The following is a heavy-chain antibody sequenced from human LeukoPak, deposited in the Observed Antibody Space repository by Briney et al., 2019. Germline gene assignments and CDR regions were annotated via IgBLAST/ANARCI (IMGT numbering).Heavy chain of an antibody. J-gene: IGHJ5*02. CDR3: ATAGGDGSRMGFDP. D-gene: IGHD2-15*01. CDR2: ISADGSVT. Sequence: GGSLRLSCAASGFTFSSYAMSWVRQTPGKGLVWVSCISADGSVTRYADSVKGRFTISRGNTKSTLYLQMHSLRAEDTAVYYCATAGGDGSRMGFDPWGQGTLVTVSS. V-gene: IGHV3-74*01. CDR1: GFTFSSYA.